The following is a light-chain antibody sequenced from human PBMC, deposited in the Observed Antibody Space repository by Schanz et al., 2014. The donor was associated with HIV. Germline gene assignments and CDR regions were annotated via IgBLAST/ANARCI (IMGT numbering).Light chain of an antibody. Sequence: DVHMTQSPSSLSASVGDNVTITCRASQNISTYLNWYQQRPGKAPKLLIYAALNLQSGVPSRFSGSGSGTDFTFTISSLQPEDIATYYCQRYNSYSHTFGQGTKLDIK. CDR2: AAL. J-gene: IGKJ2*01. V-gene: IGKV1-39*02. CDR3: QRYNSYSHT. CDR1: QNISTY.